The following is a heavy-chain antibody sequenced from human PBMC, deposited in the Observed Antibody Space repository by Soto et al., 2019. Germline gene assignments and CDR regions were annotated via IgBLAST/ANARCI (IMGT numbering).Heavy chain of an antibody. Sequence: EVQLVESGGGLVKPGGSLRLSCAASGFTFSSYSMNWVRQAPGKGLEWVSSISSSSSYIYYADSVKGRFTSSRDNAKNSLYLQMNSLRAEDTAVYYCARDMVRGVNARWGQGTLVTVSS. CDR2: ISSSSSYI. D-gene: IGHD3-10*01. V-gene: IGHV3-21*01. J-gene: IGHJ4*02. CDR1: GFTFSSYS. CDR3: ARDMVRGVNAR.